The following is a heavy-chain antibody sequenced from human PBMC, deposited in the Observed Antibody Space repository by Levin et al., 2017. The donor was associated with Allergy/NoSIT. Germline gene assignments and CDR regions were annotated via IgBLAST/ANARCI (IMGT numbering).Heavy chain of an antibody. CDR1: GFTFSSYS. CDR2: ISSSSSYI. CDR3: ARGPDGDYAFDY. Sequence: PSETLSLTCAASGFTFSSYSMNWVRQAPGKGLEWVSSISSSSSYIYYADSVKGRFTISRDNAKNSLYLQMNSLRAEDTAVYYCARGPDGDYAFDYWGQGTLVTVSS. D-gene: IGHD4-17*01. V-gene: IGHV3-21*01. J-gene: IGHJ4*02.